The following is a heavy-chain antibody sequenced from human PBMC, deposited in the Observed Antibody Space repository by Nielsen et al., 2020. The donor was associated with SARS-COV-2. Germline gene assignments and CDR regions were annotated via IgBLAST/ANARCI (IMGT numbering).Heavy chain of an antibody. CDR2: IKQDGSEK. V-gene: IGHV3-7*03. CDR1: GFTFSSYW. Sequence: GESLKISCAASGFTFSSYWMSWVRQAPGKGLEWVANIKQDGSEKYYVDSVKGRFTISRDNAKNSLYLQMNSLRAEDTAVYYCARDLGAQDYSRHYFDYWGQGTLVTVSS. D-gene: IGHD4-11*01. CDR3: ARDLGAQDYSRHYFDY. J-gene: IGHJ4*02.